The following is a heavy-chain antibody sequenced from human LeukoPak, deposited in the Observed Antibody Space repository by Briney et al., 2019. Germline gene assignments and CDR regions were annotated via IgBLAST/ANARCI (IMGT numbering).Heavy chain of an antibody. CDR3: ARGHVTVSAHDDAFDI. V-gene: IGHV3-74*01. D-gene: IGHD5/OR15-5a*01. CDR1: GFTFSSYW. J-gene: IGHJ3*02. Sequence: GGSLRLSCVASGFTFSSYWMHWVRQAPGKGLVWVSRINHDGDSASYADFVKGRFTISRDNAKNTLYLQMNSLRAEDTAVYYCARGHVTVSAHDDAFDIWGQGTMVTVSS. CDR2: INHDGDSA.